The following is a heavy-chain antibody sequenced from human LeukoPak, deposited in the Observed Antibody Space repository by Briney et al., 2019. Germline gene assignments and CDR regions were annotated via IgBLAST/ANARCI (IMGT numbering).Heavy chain of an antibody. CDR3: AKDYYDSSGYYGWFDP. Sequence: PGGPLRLSCAASGFTFSSYAMSWVRQAPGKGLEWVSAISGSGGSTYYADSVKGRFTISRDNSKNTLYLQMNSLRAEDTAVYYCAKDYYDSSGYYGWFDPWGQGTLVTVSS. D-gene: IGHD3-22*01. CDR1: GFTFSSYA. CDR2: ISGSGGST. V-gene: IGHV3-23*01. J-gene: IGHJ5*02.